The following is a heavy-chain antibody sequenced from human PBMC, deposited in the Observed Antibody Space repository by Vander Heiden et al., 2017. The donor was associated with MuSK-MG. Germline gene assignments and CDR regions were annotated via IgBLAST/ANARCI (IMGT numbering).Heavy chain of an antibody. CDR2: IRSEAYGGTT. Sequence: EVQPVESGRALAQPGRSLRLSCTVSAFTFGYQSMSWPRQAPGKGLECVGFIRSEAYGGTTEYAASVKGRFTISRDDSKSIAYLQMNSLKTEDTAVYYCTRDCGGGRCYFDYWGQGTLVTVSS. J-gene: IGHJ4*02. D-gene: IGHD2-15*01. V-gene: IGHV3-49*03. CDR1: AFTFGYQS. CDR3: TRDCGGGRCYFDY.